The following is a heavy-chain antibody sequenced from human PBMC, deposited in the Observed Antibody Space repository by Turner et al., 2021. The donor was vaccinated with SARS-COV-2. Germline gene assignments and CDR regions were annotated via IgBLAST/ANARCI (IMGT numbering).Heavy chain of an antibody. V-gene: IGHV1-69*06. D-gene: IGHD3-22*01. CDR3: SRDRDYDSSGYWEQS. Sequence: QVQLVQSGAELKKPGSSVKVSCQAAGGTFSSDAISWVRQATGQGIELMGGIITSFDTTNYAQKFQGRVTITADNSTSTAYMELSGRVSEDTAVYYCSRDRDYDSSGYWEQSWGQGTLVTVSS. CDR2: IITSFDTT. CDR1: GGTFSSDA. J-gene: IGHJ4*02.